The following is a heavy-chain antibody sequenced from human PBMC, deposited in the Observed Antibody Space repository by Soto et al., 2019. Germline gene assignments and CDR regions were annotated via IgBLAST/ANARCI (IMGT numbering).Heavy chain of an antibody. D-gene: IGHD2-15*01. Sequence: GGSLRLSCGASGFAFRSYNMNWVRQAPGKGLEWVASISSGSSNIYYADSVKGRFTISRDNAKNSLYLQMDSLRAEDSAVYYCASTTVVAATFDFWGQGTLV. CDR3: ASTTVVAATFDF. CDR1: GFAFRSYN. V-gene: IGHV3-21*01. CDR2: ISSGSSNI. J-gene: IGHJ4*02.